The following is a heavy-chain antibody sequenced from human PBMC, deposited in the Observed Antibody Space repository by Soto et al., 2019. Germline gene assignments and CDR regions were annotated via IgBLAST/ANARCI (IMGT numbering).Heavy chain of an antibody. CDR1: GFTLSGHG. CDR3: AREKNSGYYRTVDS. Sequence: QVQLVASGGGVVQPGRSLSLSCAASGFTLSGHGLHWVRQAPGKGLAWVAVVTHDGTERHYPDSVKGRFTITRDISKNTFYLQMNSLRVEDTAMYYCAREKNSGYYRTVDSWGQGTLVTVSS. D-gene: IGHD3-10*01. J-gene: IGHJ4*02. CDR2: VTHDGTER. V-gene: IGHV3-30*03.